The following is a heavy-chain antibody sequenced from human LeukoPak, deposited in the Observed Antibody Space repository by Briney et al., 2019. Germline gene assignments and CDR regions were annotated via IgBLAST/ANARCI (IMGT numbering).Heavy chain of an antibody. CDR1: GYSFTSYW. V-gene: IGHV5-51*01. D-gene: IGHD3-3*01. J-gene: IGHJ4*02. Sequence: GESLKISCKGSGYSFTSYWIGWVRQMPGKGLEWMGIIYPGDSEIRYSPSFQGQVTISADKSISTAYLQWGRLKASDTAMYYCARTAKYYDFWSGYLYFDYWGQGTLVTVSS. CDR3: ARTAKYYDFWSGYLYFDY. CDR2: IYPGDSEI.